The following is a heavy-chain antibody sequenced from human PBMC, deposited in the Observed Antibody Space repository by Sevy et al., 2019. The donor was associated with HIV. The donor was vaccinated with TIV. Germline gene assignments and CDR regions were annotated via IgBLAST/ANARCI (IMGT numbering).Heavy chain of an antibody. CDR3: ARDLFRSIVPDAFDI. J-gene: IGHJ3*02. D-gene: IGHD2-2*01. CDR2: ISSSSSTI. V-gene: IGHV3-48*02. CDR1: GFTFSSYS. Sequence: GGSQRLSCAASGFTFSSYSMNWVRQAPGKGLEWVSYISSSSSTIYYADSVKGRFTISRDNAKNSLYLQMNSLRDEDTAVYYCARDLFRSIVPDAFDIWGQGTMVTVSS.